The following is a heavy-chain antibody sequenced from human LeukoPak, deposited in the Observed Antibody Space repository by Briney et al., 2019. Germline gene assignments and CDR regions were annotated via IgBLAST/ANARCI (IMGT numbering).Heavy chain of an antibody. D-gene: IGHD2-15*01. CDR2: IYTDGNT. CDR1: GFTVSSNY. Sequence: SGGSLRLSCAASGFTVSSNYMNWVRQAPGKGLEWVSVIYTDGNTYYADSVKGRFTISRDTSKNTLYLQMHSLRAEDTAVYYCARGYCSGNTCYPGGYWGQGTLVTVSS. CDR3: ARGYCSGNTCYPGGY. J-gene: IGHJ4*02. V-gene: IGHV3-66*02.